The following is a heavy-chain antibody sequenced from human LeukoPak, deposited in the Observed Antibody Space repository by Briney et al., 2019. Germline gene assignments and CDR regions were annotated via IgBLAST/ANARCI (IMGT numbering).Heavy chain of an antibody. CDR3: ARGYFDSSSSPTGDY. CDR2: ISSSSSGI. V-gene: IGHV3-48*01. D-gene: IGHD3-22*01. CDR1: GFTFSTYS. Sequence: GGSLRLSCAASGFTFSTYSMNWVRQAPGKGLEWVSYISSSSSGIYYTDSVKGRFTISRDNAKNALYLQMNSLRAEDTVVYYCARGYFDSSSSPTGDYWGQGTLVTVSS. J-gene: IGHJ4*02.